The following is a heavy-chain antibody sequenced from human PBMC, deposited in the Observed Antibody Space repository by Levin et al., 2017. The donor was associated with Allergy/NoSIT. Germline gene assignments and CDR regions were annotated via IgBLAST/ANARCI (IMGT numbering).Heavy chain of an antibody. CDR2: IWYDGSNK. D-gene: IGHD3-10*01. V-gene: IGHV3-33*01. J-gene: IGHJ5*02. CDR1: GFPFSSYG. Sequence: LSLTCAASGFPFSSYGMHWVRQAPGKGLEWVAVIWYDGSNKYYADSVKGRFTISRDNSKNTLYLQMNSLRAEDTAVYYCARGSPFLVGGGNWFDPWGQGTLVTVSS. CDR3: ARGSPFLVGGGNWFDP.